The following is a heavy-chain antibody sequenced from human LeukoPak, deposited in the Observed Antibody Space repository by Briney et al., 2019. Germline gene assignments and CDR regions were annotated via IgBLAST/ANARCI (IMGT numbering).Heavy chain of an antibody. CDR3: ARSSSWSPKIDY. D-gene: IGHD6-13*01. Sequence: KSSETLSLTCTVSGGPISGISYYWDWIRQPPGKGLEWIGSVYHIGSTYYNPSLKSRVTISVDTSKNQFSLKLSSVTAADTAVYYCARSSSWSPKIDYWGQGTLVTVSS. CDR2: VYHIGST. V-gene: IGHV4-39*07. CDR1: GGPISGISYY. J-gene: IGHJ4*02.